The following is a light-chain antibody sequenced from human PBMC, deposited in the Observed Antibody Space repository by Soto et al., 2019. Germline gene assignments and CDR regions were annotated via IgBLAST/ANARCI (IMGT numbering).Light chain of an antibody. Sequence: DIVLTQSPGTLSLFPRERATLSCRASQSVSRNYLAWSQQKPGQAPRLLIHAASTRATDIPDRFRGSGSGTDFSLTITRLGAEDFAVYHCQQYGDSPYTFGQGTKLEI. J-gene: IGKJ2*01. CDR1: QSVSRNY. V-gene: IGKV3-20*01. CDR3: QQYGDSPYT. CDR2: AAS.